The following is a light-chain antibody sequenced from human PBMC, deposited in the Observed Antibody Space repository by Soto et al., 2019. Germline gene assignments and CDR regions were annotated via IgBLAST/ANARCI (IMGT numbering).Light chain of an antibody. CDR2: EVS. CDR1: SSNVGGYNH. J-gene: IGLJ1*01. Sequence: QSALTQPASVSGSPGQSITISCTGTSSNVGGYNHVSWYQQYPGKAPKVMIYEVSNRPSGVSTRFSASKSGNTASLTISGLQAEDEADYYCSSYRSSSTLYVFGTGTNVTVL. CDR3: SSYRSSSTLYV. V-gene: IGLV2-14*01.